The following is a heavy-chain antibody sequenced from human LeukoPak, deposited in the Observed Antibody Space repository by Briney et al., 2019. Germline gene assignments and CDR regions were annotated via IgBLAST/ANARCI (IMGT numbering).Heavy chain of an antibody. J-gene: IGHJ4*02. V-gene: IGHV1-18*01. Sequence: ASVKVSCKASGYTFTSYGISWVRQAPGQGLEWMGWISVYNGNTNYAQKLQGRVTMTTDTSTSTAYMELRSLRSDDTAVYYCARARRIVVVPAELGYWGQGTLVTVSS. CDR3: ARARRIVVVPAELGY. D-gene: IGHD2-2*01. CDR2: ISVYNGNT. CDR1: GYTFTSYG.